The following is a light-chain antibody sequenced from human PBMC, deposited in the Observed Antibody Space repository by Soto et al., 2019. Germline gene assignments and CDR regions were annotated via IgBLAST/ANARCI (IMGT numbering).Light chain of an antibody. V-gene: IGKV3-15*01. J-gene: IGKJ4*01. Sequence: EIVMTQSPATLSVSPGERATLSCRASQSVSSNLAWYQQKPGHAPRLLIDGASTRATGIPARFSGSGSGTDFTLTISSLQSEDFAVDYCQQYNNWHQERPTFGGGTKGNIK. CDR3: QQYNNWHQERPT. CDR1: QSVSSN. CDR2: GAS.